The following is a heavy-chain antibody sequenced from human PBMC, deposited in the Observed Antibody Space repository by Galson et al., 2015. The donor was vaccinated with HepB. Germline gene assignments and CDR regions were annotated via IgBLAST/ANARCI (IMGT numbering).Heavy chain of an antibody. Sequence: SLRLSCAASGFTFSSYAMHWVRQAPGKGLEWVAVISYDGSNKYYADSVKGRFTISRDNSKNTLYLQMNSLRAEDTAVYYCARSSGYYYIPTGYWGQGTLVTVSP. J-gene: IGHJ4*02. V-gene: IGHV3-30-3*01. CDR1: GFTFSSYA. CDR3: ARSSGYYYIPTGY. D-gene: IGHD3-22*01. CDR2: ISYDGSNK.